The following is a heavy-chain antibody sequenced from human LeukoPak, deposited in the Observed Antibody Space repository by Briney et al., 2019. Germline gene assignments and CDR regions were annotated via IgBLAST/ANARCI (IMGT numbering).Heavy chain of an antibody. CDR2: IQQDGSEK. Sequence: PGGSLRLSCAASGFIFSSYWMGWVRQAPGKGLEWVANIQQDGSEKYYVDSVKGRFTISRDNAKNSLYLQMNSLRAEDTAIYYCATYDSWSGYNIAYWGQGTLVTVSS. CDR3: ATYDSWSGYNIAY. J-gene: IGHJ4*02. V-gene: IGHV3-7*03. CDR1: GFIFSSYW. D-gene: IGHD3-3*01.